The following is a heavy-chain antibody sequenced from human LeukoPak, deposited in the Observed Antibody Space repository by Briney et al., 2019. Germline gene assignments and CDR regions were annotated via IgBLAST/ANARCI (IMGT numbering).Heavy chain of an antibody. CDR1: GASFSSGSSY. J-gene: IGHJ5*02. V-gene: IGHV4-61*02. Sequence: PSQTLSLTCTVSGASFSSGSSYWSWIRQPAGKGLEWIGRIYITGGRIASTKYNPSLKSRATISVDTSKNQFSLKLSSVTAADTAVYYCARELITIFGAGWFDPWGQGTLVTVSS. CDR3: ARELITIFGAGWFDP. CDR2: IYITGGRIAST. D-gene: IGHD3-3*01.